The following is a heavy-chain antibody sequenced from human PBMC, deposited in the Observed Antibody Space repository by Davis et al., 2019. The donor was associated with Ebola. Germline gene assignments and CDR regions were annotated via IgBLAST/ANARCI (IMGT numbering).Heavy chain of an antibody. CDR2: IYYNAIT. CDR1: GDSIRSSY. D-gene: IGHD5-12*01. CDR3: ARGSNRWLRSLDY. Sequence: SETLSLTCTVSGDSIRSSYWTWIRQPPGKGLEWIGYIYYNAITIYNPSLKSRVTISVDTSKNQFSLKLSSVTAADTAVYYCARGSNRWLRSLDYWGQGTLVTVSS. V-gene: IGHV4-59*12. J-gene: IGHJ4*02.